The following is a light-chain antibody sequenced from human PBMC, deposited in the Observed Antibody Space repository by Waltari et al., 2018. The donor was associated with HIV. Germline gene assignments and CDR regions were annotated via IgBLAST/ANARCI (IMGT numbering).Light chain of an antibody. J-gene: IGLJ2*01. CDR1: QLGNKY. Sequence: SYELTQPPSVSVSPGQTASITCSGNQLGNKYVCWYQQKPGQSPLLVIYQDSERPAAIPERFSASNSGNTATLTISGTQPMDEGDYYCLAWDSSTVVFGGGTRLTVL. V-gene: IGLV3-1*01. CDR2: QDS. CDR3: LAWDSSTVV.